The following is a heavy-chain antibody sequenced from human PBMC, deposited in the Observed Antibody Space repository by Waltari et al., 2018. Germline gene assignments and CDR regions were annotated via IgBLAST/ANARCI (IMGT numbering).Heavy chain of an antibody. CDR3: AKGTIFAGALDY. J-gene: IGHJ4*02. V-gene: IGHV3-53*02. D-gene: IGHD3-3*02. CDR2: LSAGGDT. Sequence: EVHLVETGGGLSQPGGSLRLSCAVSGVTVSSSYMSWVRQAPGKGLEWVSYLSAGGDTYFAGSLQGRVTISRDDSKNSLFLQMNSLSAADTAVYYCAKGTIFAGALDYWGQGALVTVSS. CDR1: GVTVSSSY.